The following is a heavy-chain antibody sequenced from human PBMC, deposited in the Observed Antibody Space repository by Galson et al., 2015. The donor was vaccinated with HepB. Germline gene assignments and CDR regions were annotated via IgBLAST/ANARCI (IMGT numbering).Heavy chain of an antibody. CDR2: IDSGSGNM. V-gene: IGHV3-48*01. Sequence: SLRLSCAASGFTFSAYSMNWVRQAPGKGLEWVSYIDSGSGNMYYADSVKGRFAISKDNANNSLYLLMNSLRADDTAVYYCARSQHYDSGNWDYFDYWGQGTLVTVSS. CDR1: GFTFSAYS. D-gene: IGHD3-10*01. CDR3: ARSQHYDSGNWDYFDY. J-gene: IGHJ4*02.